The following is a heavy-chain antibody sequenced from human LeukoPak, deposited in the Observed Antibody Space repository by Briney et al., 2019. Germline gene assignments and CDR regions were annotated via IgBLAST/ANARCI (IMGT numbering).Heavy chain of an antibody. Sequence: GRSLRLSCAASGFTFSSYAMHWVRQAPGKGLEWVAVISYDGSNKYYADSVKGRFTISRDNSKNTLYLQMNSLRAEDTAVYYCARGRGYSYGYSYADYWGQRTLVTVSS. CDR2: ISYDGSNK. CDR3: ARGRGYSYGYSYADY. D-gene: IGHD5-18*01. CDR1: GFTFSSYA. V-gene: IGHV3-30-3*01. J-gene: IGHJ4*02.